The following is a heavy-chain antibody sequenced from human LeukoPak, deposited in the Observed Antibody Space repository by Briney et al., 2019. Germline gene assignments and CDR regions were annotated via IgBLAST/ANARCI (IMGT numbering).Heavy chain of an antibody. Sequence: GGSLRLSCVASGFTFSSYWMTWVRQAPEKGLEWLANIKEDGSIQYYLDSVRCRFTISRDNAKTSVYLQLNSLRADDTAVYYCARDVWTGVAVSDYWGQGTLVTVSS. D-gene: IGHD6-19*01. CDR2: IKEDGSIQ. J-gene: IGHJ4*02. CDR1: GFTFSSYW. V-gene: IGHV3-7*01. CDR3: ARDVWTGVAVSDY.